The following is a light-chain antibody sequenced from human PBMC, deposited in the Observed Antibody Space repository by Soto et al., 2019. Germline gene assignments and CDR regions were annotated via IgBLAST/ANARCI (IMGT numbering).Light chain of an antibody. Sequence: EIVLTQSPATLSLSPGERATLSCRASQSVSSYLAWYQQKPGQAPRLLIYDASNRATGIPARFSGSGSGTDFPLTISRLAPEDFAVYYCQQRSNWPTFGQGTKLEIK. J-gene: IGKJ2*01. V-gene: IGKV3-11*01. CDR1: QSVSSY. CDR3: QQRSNWPT. CDR2: DAS.